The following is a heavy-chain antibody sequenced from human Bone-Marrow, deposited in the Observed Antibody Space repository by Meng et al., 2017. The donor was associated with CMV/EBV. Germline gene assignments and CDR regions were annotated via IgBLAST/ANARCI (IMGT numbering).Heavy chain of an antibody. V-gene: IGHV1-69*05. CDR2: IIPIFGTA. CDR3: ARDGSGSYLSGWFDP. J-gene: IGHJ5*02. CDR1: GGTYSSYT. Sequence: SVKVSCKASGGTYSSYTISWVRQAPGQGLEWMGGIIPIFGTANYAQKLQGRVTMTTDTSTSTAYMELRSLRSDDTAVYYCARDGSGSYLSGWFDPWGQGTLVTVSS. D-gene: IGHD1-26*01.